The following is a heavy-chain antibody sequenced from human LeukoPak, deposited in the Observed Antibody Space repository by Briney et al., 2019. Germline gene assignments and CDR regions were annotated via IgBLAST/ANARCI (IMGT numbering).Heavy chain of an antibody. Sequence: SETLSLTCSVSGGSISGYYWSWIRQPPGEGLEWIGYIYSSGSTKYNPSLTSRVTISVDTSKNQFSLKLTSVTAADTAVYYCGRGGQIGLLPFDYWGQGTLVTVSS. CDR2: IYSSGST. CDR3: GRGGQIGLLPFDY. J-gene: IGHJ4*02. D-gene: IGHD2-15*01. CDR1: GGSISGYY. V-gene: IGHV4-59*01.